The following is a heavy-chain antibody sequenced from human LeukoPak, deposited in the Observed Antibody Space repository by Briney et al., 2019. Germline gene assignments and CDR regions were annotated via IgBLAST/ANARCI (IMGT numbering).Heavy chain of an antibody. V-gene: IGHV1-18*01. D-gene: IGHD3-9*01. Sequence: ASVKVSCKASGYTFTSYGISWVRQAPGQGLEWMGWISAYNGNTNYAQKLQGRVTMTTDTSTSTAYMELRSLRSDDTAVYYCARENYDILTGYYVGWFDPWGQGTLVTVSS. J-gene: IGHJ5*02. CDR3: ARENYDILTGYYVGWFDP. CDR2: ISAYNGNT. CDR1: GYTFTSYG.